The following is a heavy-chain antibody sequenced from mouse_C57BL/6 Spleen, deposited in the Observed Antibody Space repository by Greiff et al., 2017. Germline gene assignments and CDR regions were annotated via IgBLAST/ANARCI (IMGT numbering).Heavy chain of an antibody. V-gene: IGHV1-39*01. CDR3: AREDYYGSSYLDY. Sequence: ESGPELVKPGASVKISCKASGYSFTDYNMNWVKQSNGKSLEWIGVINPNFGTTSSNQKFKGKATLTVYPSSSAAYMQLNSLTSGDSAVYYCAREDYYGSSYLDYWGQGTTLTVSS. D-gene: IGHD1-1*01. CDR1: GYSFTDYN. J-gene: IGHJ2*01. CDR2: INPNFGTT.